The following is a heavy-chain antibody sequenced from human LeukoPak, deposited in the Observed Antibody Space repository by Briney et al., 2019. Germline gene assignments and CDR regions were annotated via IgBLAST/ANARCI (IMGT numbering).Heavy chain of an antibody. CDR2: ISDSGST. Sequence: PSETLSLTCTVSGDSISSYYWSWIRQPPGKGLEWIGYISDSGSTSYSPSLKSRVTMSLDTSKNQFSLKLSSVTAADTAVYYCAGGGSYLRYYFDFWGQGTLVTVSS. J-gene: IGHJ4*02. D-gene: IGHD1-26*01. CDR3: AGGGSYLRYYFDF. V-gene: IGHV4-59*08. CDR1: GDSISSYY.